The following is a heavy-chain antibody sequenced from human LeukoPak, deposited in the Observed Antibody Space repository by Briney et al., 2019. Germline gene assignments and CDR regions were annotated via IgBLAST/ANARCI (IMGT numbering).Heavy chain of an antibody. Sequence: ASVKVSCKASGYTSTGFAPSSVRQAPGQGLEWRGWTSSYNGHTNYAQKFQGRVTMTTDTSTSTTYMELTSLRSNDTALDFCARGSADAFDIWGHGTMVTVSS. V-gene: IGHV1-18*01. D-gene: IGHD3-10*01. CDR1: GYTSTGFA. CDR2: TSSYNGHT. CDR3: ARGSADAFDI. J-gene: IGHJ3*02.